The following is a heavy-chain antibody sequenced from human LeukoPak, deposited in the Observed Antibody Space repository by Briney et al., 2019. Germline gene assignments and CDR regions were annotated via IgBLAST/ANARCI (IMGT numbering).Heavy chain of an antibody. D-gene: IGHD1-26*01. CDR2: IHYGGST. CDR3: ARQWDGDY. J-gene: IGHJ4*02. CDR1: GGSISSNY. Sequence: SETLSLTCTVSGGSISSNYWSWIRQPPGKGLEWIGNIHYGGSTNYNPSLKSRVTISVDTSKNQFFLKLRSVTAADAAVYYCARQWDGDYWGQGTLVTVSS. V-gene: IGHV4-59*08.